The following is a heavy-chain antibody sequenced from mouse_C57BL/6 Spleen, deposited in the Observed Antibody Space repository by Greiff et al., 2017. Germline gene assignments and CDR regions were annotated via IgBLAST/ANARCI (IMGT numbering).Heavy chain of an antibody. CDR2: FYPGGGDT. V-gene: IGHV1-82*01. D-gene: IGHD2-4*01. CDR3: ATYYDYGGYAMDY. J-gene: IGHJ4*01. CDR1: GYAFSSSW. Sequence: QVQLQQSGPELVKPGASVKISCKASGYAFSSSWMNWVKQRPGKGLEWIGRFYPGGGDTNYNGKFKGKATLTADKSSSTAYMQLSSLTSEDSAVYFGATYYDYGGYAMDYWGQGTSVTVSS.